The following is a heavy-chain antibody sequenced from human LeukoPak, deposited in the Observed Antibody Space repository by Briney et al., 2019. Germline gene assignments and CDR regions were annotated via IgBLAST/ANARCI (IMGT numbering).Heavy chain of an antibody. CDR3: ARSVAGNDF. CDR2: INHSGGT. D-gene: IGHD6-19*01. CDR1: GGSFSDYY. J-gene: IGHJ4*02. V-gene: IGHV4-34*01. Sequence: PSETLSLTCAVCGGSFSDYYWSWIRQPPGKGLEWIGEINHSGGTNYNPSLKSRVSMSVDTSNNQFSLRLNSVTAADTAVYYCARSVAGNDFWGQGTLVTVSS.